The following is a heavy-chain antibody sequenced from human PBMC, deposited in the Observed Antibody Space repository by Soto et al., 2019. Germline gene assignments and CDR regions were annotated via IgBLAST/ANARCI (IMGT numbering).Heavy chain of an antibody. CDR1: GFTFSSYS. J-gene: IGHJ4*02. V-gene: IGHV3-21*01. D-gene: IGHD3-22*01. CDR3: ARDSSGYFKDYFGY. CDR2: ISSSSSYI. Sequence: EVQLVESGGGLVKPGGSLRLSCAASGFTFSSYSMNWVRQAPGKGLEWVSSISSSSSYIYYPDSVKGRFTIPRDNAKNSMYLQMNSLGAEDQAVYYCARDSSGYFKDYFGYWGQGTLVTVSS.